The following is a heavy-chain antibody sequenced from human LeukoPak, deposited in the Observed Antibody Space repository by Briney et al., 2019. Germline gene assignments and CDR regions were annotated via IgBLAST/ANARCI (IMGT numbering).Heavy chain of an antibody. Sequence: SETLSLTCTVSGDSISSRSSYWGWIRQPPGKGLEWIGSIYYSGSTYYNSSLKSRVTISVDTSKNQFSLKLRSVTAADTAVYYCARDNSGFAWGQGTLVTVSS. CDR3: ARDNSGFA. CDR1: GDSISSRSSY. J-gene: IGHJ5*02. V-gene: IGHV4-39*07. CDR2: IYYSGST. D-gene: IGHD6-19*01.